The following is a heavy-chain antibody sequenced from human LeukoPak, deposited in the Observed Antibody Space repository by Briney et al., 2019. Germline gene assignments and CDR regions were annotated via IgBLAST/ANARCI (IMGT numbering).Heavy chain of an antibody. CDR3: ARYYYDSSGYYEIDY. Sequence: GGSLRLSCAASGYTFTSYGISWVRQAPGQGLEWMGWISAYNGNTNYAQKLQGRVTMTTDTSTSTAYMELRSLRSDDTAVYYCARYYYDSSGYYEIDYWGQGTLVTVSS. V-gene: IGHV1-18*01. D-gene: IGHD3-22*01. CDR1: GYTFTSYG. J-gene: IGHJ4*02. CDR2: ISAYNGNT.